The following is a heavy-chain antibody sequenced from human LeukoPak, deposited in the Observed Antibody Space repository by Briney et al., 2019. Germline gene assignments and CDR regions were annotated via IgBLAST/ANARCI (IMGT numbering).Heavy chain of an antibody. J-gene: IGHJ4*02. V-gene: IGHV3-7*01. Sequence: GGSLRLSCVASGFTFSSRDWMTWVRQAPGKGLGWVANIKQDGSEKNYVDSVKGRFTISRDNTKNLLYLQMNSLRAEDTAMYYCAYHSGWYSAIFDSWGQGTLVTVSS. CDR3: AYHSGWYSAIFDS. CDR1: GFTFSSRDW. D-gene: IGHD6-19*01. CDR2: IKQDGSEK.